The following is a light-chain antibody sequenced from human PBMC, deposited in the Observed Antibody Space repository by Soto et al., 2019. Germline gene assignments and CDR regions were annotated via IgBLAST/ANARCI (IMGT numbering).Light chain of an antibody. CDR3: QQSYSTPRT. Sequence: DIQMTQSPSSLSASVGDRVTITCRASQSISSYLNWYQQKPGKAPKLLIYAASSLQSGVPSRFSGSGSGTDFTLSISSRQPEAFETYYCQQSYSTPRTSGQGTKVEIK. CDR1: QSISSY. V-gene: IGKV1-39*01. J-gene: IGKJ1*01. CDR2: AAS.